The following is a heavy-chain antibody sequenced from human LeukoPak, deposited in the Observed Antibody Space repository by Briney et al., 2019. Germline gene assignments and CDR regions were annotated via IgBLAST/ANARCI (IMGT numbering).Heavy chain of an antibody. CDR1: GFSYGCCA. CDR3: TREVDGMSAY. CDR2: IRSKASGGAI. Sequence: RLSFTDPGFSYGCCAMSWVRQAKEKGLEWLGFIRSKASGGAIEYDPSVDGRFTISRDDSKSIAYLQMTSLKTEDTATYFCTREVDGMSAYWGQGTLVTVSS. D-gene: IGHD1-14*01. J-gene: IGHJ4*02. V-gene: IGHV3-49*02.